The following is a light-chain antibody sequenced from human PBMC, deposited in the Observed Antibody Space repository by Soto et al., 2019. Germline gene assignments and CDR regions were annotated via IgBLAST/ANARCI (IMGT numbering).Light chain of an antibody. J-gene: IGLJ1*01. V-gene: IGLV1-40*01. CDR1: SSKIGAGYD. Sequence: QSVLTQPPSVSGAPGQRVTISCTGSSSKIGAGYDVHWYQQLPGTAPKLLIYGNSNRPSGVPDRFSGSKSGTSASLAITGLQAGDEADYYCQSYDSSLSGSRVFGTGTKVTVL. CDR3: QSYDSSLSGSRV. CDR2: GNS.